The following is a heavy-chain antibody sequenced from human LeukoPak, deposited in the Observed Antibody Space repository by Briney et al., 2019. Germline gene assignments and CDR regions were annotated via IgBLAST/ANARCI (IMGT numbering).Heavy chain of an antibody. CDR1: GFTFSSFG. CDR3: AKDVGATHDY. J-gene: IGHJ4*02. Sequence: PGGTLRLSCAASGFTFSSFGMSWVRQAPGKGLEWVSGISGSGDSTYYADSVKGRFTISRDNSKKTLYLQMNSLRAEDTAVYYCAKDVGATHDYWGQGTLVTVSS. CDR2: ISGSGDST. V-gene: IGHV3-23*01. D-gene: IGHD1-26*01.